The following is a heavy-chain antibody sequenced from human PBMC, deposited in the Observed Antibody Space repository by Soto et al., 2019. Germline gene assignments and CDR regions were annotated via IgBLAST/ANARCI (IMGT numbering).Heavy chain of an antibody. CDR2: IYHSGST. CDR3: ASRNAYYDILTGYYMGPFPEHYYYGMDV. V-gene: IGHV4-4*02. J-gene: IGHJ6*02. CDR1: GGSISSSNW. Sequence: SETLSLTCAVSGGSISSSNWWSWVRQPPGKGLEWIGEIYHSGSTNYNPSLKSRVTISVDKSKNQFSLKLSSVTAADTAVYYCASRNAYYDILTGYYMGPFPEHYYYGMDVWGQGTTVTVSS. D-gene: IGHD3-9*01.